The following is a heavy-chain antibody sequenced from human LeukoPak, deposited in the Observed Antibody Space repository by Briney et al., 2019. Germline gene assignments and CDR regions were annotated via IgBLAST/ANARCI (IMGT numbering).Heavy chain of an antibody. V-gene: IGHV3-9*01. CDR3: AKDKYSSSLSEFHY. CDR2: ISWNSNSI. J-gene: IGHJ4*02. Sequence: PGGSLRLSCAASGFSFDDHAMHWVRQAPGKGLEWVSGISWNSNSIGYADSVKGRFTISRDNAKNSLYLQMNSLTSEGTALYYCAKDKYSSSLSEFHYWGQGTRVTVSS. D-gene: IGHD6-13*01. CDR1: GFSFDDHA.